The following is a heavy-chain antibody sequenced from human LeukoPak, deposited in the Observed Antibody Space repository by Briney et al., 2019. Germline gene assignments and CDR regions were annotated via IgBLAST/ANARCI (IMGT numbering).Heavy chain of an antibody. CDR2: IYSSGTT. Sequence: SETLSLTCTVSGGSISSSDYYWGWIRQPPGKGLEWIANIYSSGTTFYNPSLKSRVTISADTPKNQFSLSLTSVTAADTAVYYCARRGADLWSGYSHSVPWGEGTLVTVS. J-gene: IGHJ5*02. D-gene: IGHD3-3*01. V-gene: IGHV4-39*01. CDR3: ARRGADLWSGYSHSVP. CDR1: GGSISSSDYY.